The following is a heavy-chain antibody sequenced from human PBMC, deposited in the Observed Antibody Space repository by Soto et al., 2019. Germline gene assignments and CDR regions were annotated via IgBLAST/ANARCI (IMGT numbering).Heavy chain of an antibody. Sequence: PWGSLRLSCAASGFTFSSYAMHWVRQAPGKGLEWVAVISYDGSNKYYADSVKGRFTISRDNSKNTLYLQMNSLRAEDTAVYYCARDGDYYDSSGYYPDYWGQGTLVTVSS. CDR2: ISYDGSNK. V-gene: IGHV3-30-3*01. CDR3: ARDGDYYDSSGYYPDY. J-gene: IGHJ4*02. CDR1: GFTFSSYA. D-gene: IGHD3-22*01.